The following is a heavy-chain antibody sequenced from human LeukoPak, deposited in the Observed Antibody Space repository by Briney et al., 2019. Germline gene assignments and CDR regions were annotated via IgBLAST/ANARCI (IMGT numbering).Heavy chain of an antibody. J-gene: IGHJ4*02. CDR3: VRDRAAILDY. D-gene: IGHD2-21*01. CDR1: GFTFSSYG. V-gene: IGHV3-33*01. CDR2: IWYDRSSQ. Sequence: GGSLRLSCAASGFTFSSYGMHWVRQAPGKGLEWVAVIWYDRSSQYYADSVKSRFTISRDTSKNTLYLQMNSLRAEDTAVYYCVRDRAAILDYWGQGTLVTVSS.